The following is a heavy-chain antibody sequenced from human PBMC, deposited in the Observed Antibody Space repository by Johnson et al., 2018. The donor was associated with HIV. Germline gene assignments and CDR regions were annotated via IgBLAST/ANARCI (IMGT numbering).Heavy chain of an antibody. CDR1: GFTFSSYA. V-gene: IGHV3-30-3*01. CDR2: ISYDGNNK. Sequence: QVQLVESGGGLVKPGGSLRLPCAASGFTFSSYAMHWVRQAPGKGLEWVAVISYDGNNKYYTDSVKGRFTISRDNSKSTLYLQMNSLGAEDTAVFYCARVTSSVTTARYGAFDIWGQGTMVTVSS. D-gene: IGHD4-17*01. CDR3: ARVTSSVTTARYGAFDI. J-gene: IGHJ3*02.